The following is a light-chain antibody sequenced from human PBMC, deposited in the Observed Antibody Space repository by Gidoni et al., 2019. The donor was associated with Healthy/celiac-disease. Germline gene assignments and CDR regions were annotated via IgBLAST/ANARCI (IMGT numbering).Light chain of an antibody. CDR1: QSISCY. J-gene: IGKJ1*01. CDR2: AAS. V-gene: IGKV1-39*01. CDR3: QPRYSTPPAWT. Sequence: DIQKTKSPAALSASVGDRVTITCRASQSISCYLNWYQQKPGKAPKLLIYAASSLQSGVPSRFRGSGSGTDFTLTIRSLQPDDFAPYYCQPRYSTPPAWTFGQGTKVEIK.